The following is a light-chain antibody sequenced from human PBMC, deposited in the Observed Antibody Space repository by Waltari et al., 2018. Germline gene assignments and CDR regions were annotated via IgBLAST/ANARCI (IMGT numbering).Light chain of an antibody. Sequence: EIVMTQSPATLSVSPGERATLSCGASQSVSSDLAWYQQKPGQAPRLLIYGASTRATGVPARFSGSGSGTEFTLTISSLQSEDFAVYYCQQYNDWPLTFGGGIKVEIK. V-gene: IGKV3-15*01. CDR1: QSVSSD. CDR2: GAS. J-gene: IGKJ4*01. CDR3: QQYNDWPLT.